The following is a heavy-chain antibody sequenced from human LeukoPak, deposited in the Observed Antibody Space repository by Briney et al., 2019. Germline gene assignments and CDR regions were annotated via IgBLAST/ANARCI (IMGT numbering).Heavy chain of an antibody. CDR1: GGSISSYY. CDR3: ATYTGYSSSQFDI. Sequence: SETLSLTCTVSGGSISSYYWSWIRQPPGKGLEWIGYIYYSGSTNYNPSLKSRVTISVDTSKNQFSLKLSSVTAADTAVYYCATYTGYSSSQFDIWGQGTMVTVSS. D-gene: IGHD6-13*01. J-gene: IGHJ3*02. CDR2: IYYSGST. V-gene: IGHV4-59*01.